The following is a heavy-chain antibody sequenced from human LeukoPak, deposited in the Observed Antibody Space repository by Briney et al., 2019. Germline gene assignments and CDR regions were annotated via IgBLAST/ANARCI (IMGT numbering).Heavy chain of an antibody. D-gene: IGHD3-10*01. CDR2: INPSGGST. CDR3: ARDLYGSGSYYPS. J-gene: IGHJ4*02. CDR1: GYTFTSYD. V-gene: IGHV1-46*01. Sequence: ASVKVSCKASGYTFTSYDINWVRQATGQGLEWMGIINPSGGSTSYAQKFQGRVTMTRDTSTNTVYMELSSLRSEDTAVYYCARDLYGSGSYYPSWGQGTLVTVSS.